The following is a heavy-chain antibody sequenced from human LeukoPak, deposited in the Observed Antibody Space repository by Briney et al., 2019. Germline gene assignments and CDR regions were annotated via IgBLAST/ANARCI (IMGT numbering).Heavy chain of an antibody. D-gene: IGHD3-9*01. CDR2: ISWNSDSI. J-gene: IGHJ4*02. CDR3: ARDSYYDILTGYLRYFDY. V-gene: IGHV3-9*01. CDR1: GFTFDDYA. Sequence: GGSLRLSCAASGFTFDDYAMHWVRQAPGKGLEWVSGISWNSDSIGYADSVKGRFTISRDNAKNSLYLQMNSLRAEDTAVYYCARDSYYDILTGYLRYFDYWGQGTLVTVSS.